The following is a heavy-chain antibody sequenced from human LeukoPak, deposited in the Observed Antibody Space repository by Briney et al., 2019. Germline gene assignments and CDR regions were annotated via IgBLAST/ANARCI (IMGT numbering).Heavy chain of an antibody. Sequence: SPSETLSLTRTVSGGSIRNYYWSWIRQPPGKGLEWIGYIYYSGSTNYNPSLKSRVTISVDTSKNQFSLKLSSVTAADTAVYYCARRDLITGTTDYWGQGILVTVSS. V-gene: IGHV4-59*01. CDR2: IYYSGST. CDR3: ARRDLITGTTDY. J-gene: IGHJ4*02. CDR1: GGSIRNYY. D-gene: IGHD1-7*01.